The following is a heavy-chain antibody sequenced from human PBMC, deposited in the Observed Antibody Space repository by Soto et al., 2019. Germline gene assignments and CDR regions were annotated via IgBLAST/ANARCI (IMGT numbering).Heavy chain of an antibody. V-gene: IGHV4-39*01. CDR2: IYYSGST. D-gene: IGHD3-22*01. CDR1: GGSISSSSYY. CDR3: ARRDHRAHSGYYYAAFEI. Sequence: SETLSLTCTVSGGSISSSSYYWGWIRQPPGKGLEWIGSIYYSGSTYYNPSLKSRVTISVDTSKNQFSLKLSSVTAADTAVYYCARRDHRAHSGYYYAAFEIWGQGTMVTVSS. J-gene: IGHJ3*02.